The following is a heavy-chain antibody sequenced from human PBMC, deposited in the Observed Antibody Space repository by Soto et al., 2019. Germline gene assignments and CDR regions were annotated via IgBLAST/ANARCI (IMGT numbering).Heavy chain of an antibody. J-gene: IGHJ4*02. CDR1: GYTFTSYG. Sequence: QVQLVQSGAEVKMPGASVKVSCKASGYTFTSYGISWVRQAPGQGLEWMGWISAYNGNTNYAQKLQGRVTMTTDTSTSTAYMELRSLRSDDTAVYYCARTYCYDILTGELDYWGQGTLVTVSS. CDR2: ISAYNGNT. CDR3: ARTYCYDILTGELDY. V-gene: IGHV1-18*01. D-gene: IGHD3-9*01.